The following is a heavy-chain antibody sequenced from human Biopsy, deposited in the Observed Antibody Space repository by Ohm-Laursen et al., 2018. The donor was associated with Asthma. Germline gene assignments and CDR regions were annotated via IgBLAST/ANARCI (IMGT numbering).Heavy chain of an antibody. D-gene: IGHD3-10*01. J-gene: IGHJ6*02. CDR1: GYTFNSAG. CDR2: ISVYNGNT. V-gene: IGHV1-18*01. CDR3: ARAVDYSHYYGIDV. Sequence: ATVNLSCNASGYTFNSAGITWVRQAPGQGLEWMGWISVYNGNTKVAQKLQGRVTMITDTSTSTAYMELRSLRSDDTAVYFCARAVDYSHYYGIDVWGQGTTVTVS.